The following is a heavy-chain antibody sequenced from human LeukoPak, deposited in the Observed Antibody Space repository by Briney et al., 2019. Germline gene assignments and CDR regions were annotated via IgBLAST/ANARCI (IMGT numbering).Heavy chain of an antibody. CDR3: AKDGSRYYDFWSGEPFDY. CDR1: GFTFSSYA. CDR2: ISGSGGST. Sequence: GGSLRLSCAASGFTFSSYAMSWVRQAPGKGLEWVSAISGSGGSTYYADSVKGRFTISRDNSKNTLYLQMNSLRAEDTAVYYCAKDGSRYYDFWSGEPFDYWGQGTLVTVSS. V-gene: IGHV3-23*01. D-gene: IGHD3-3*01. J-gene: IGHJ4*02.